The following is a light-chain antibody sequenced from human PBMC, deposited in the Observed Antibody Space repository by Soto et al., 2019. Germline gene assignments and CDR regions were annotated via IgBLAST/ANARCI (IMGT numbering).Light chain of an antibody. CDR3: QQSYKMPS. J-gene: IGKJ5*01. Sequence: VLTQSPGTLSLSPGERATLSCRASQSVSNNYLAWYQQKPGQAPSLLIYGASSRATGIPDRFSGSGSGTEFTLTISSLEPEDFGTYYCQQSYKMPSFGQGTRLEIK. CDR2: GAS. CDR1: QSVSNNY. V-gene: IGKV3-20*01.